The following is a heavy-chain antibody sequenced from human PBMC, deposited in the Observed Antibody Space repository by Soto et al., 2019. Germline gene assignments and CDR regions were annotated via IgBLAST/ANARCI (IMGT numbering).Heavy chain of an antibody. Sequence: GGSLRLSCAASGFTFSSYSMNWVRQAPGKGLEWASSISSSSSYIYYADSVKGRFTISRDNAKNSLYLQMNSLRAEDTAVYYCAILDIVVVXDDAFDIWGQETMVTLSS. D-gene: IGHD2-15*01. J-gene: IGHJ3*02. V-gene: IGHV3-21*01. CDR1: GFTFSSYS. CDR3: AILDIVVVXDDAFDI. CDR2: ISSSSSYI.